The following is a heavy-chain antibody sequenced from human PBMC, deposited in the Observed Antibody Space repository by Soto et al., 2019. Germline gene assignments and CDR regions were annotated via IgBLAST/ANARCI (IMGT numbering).Heavy chain of an antibody. CDR2: ISYDGSNK. V-gene: IGHV3-30*18. Sequence: GGSLRLSCAASGFTFSSYGMHWVRQAPGKGLEWVAVISYDGSNKYYADSVKGRFTISRDNSKNTLYLQMNSLRAEDTAVYYCAKDRGKVVVRNILDYWGQGTLVTVSS. D-gene: IGHD2-15*01. CDR1: GFTFSSYG. J-gene: IGHJ4*02. CDR3: AKDRGKVVVRNILDY.